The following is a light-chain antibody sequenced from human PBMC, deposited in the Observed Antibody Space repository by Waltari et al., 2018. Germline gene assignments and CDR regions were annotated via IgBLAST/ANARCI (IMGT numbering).Light chain of an antibody. V-gene: IGKV1-16*01. CDR2: TAS. CDR1: QDISNY. CDR3: QQYNSAPNT. J-gene: IGKJ2*01. Sequence: DIRMTQSPSSLSASVGDRVTITCRASQDISNYLAWFQQKPGQAPKSLMYTASSLQSGVPSRFSGSGSGTDFTLTISSLQPEDFATYYCQQYNSAPNTFGQGTNVEIK.